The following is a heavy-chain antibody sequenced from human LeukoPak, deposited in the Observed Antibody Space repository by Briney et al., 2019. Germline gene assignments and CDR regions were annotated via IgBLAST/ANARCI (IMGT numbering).Heavy chain of an antibody. V-gene: IGHV3-7*01. Sequence: GGSLRLSCAASGFTFSSYWMSWVRQAPGKGLEWVANIKQDGSEKYYVDSVKGRFTISSDNAKNSLYLQMNSLRAEDTAVYYCARDRHAFITIFGMVTNAFDIWGQGTMVTVSS. CDR2: IKQDGSEK. CDR3: ARDRHAFITIFGMVTNAFDI. J-gene: IGHJ3*02. D-gene: IGHD3-3*01. CDR1: GFTFSSYW.